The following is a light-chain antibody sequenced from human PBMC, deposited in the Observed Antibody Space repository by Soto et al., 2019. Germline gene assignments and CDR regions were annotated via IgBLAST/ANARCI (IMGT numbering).Light chain of an antibody. CDR3: LQTDSVPYT. CDR2: FAS. J-gene: IGKJ2*01. Sequence: DIQMTQSPSSLSASVGDRVTLTCRASQSISSYLNWYQLKPGRPPNLLIYFASSLQAGVPPRFSGAGSETGFTLTITDLQPEDFTSYFCLQTDSVPYTFGQGT. CDR1: QSISSY. V-gene: IGKV1-39*01.